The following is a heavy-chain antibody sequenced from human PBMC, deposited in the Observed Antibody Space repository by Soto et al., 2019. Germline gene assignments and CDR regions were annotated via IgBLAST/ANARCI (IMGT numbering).Heavy chain of an antibody. CDR3: ASGRELRAFDI. Sequence: SVKVSCRPSGHTFTSYGISWVLQAPGQGLEWMGWISAYNGNTNYAQKLQGRVTMTTDTSTSTAYMELRSLRSDDTAAYYCASGRELRAFDIWGQGTMVTVSS. J-gene: IGHJ3*02. CDR2: ISAYNGNT. D-gene: IGHD1-26*01. V-gene: IGHV1-18*04. CDR1: GHTFTSYG.